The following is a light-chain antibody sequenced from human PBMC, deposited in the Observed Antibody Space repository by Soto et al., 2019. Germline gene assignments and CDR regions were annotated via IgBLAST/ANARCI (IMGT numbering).Light chain of an antibody. J-gene: IGKJ1*01. CDR3: QQYNKWPLT. V-gene: IGKV3-15*01. Sequence: EIMMTQSPGTLSASPGERATRSCRASQSVRSNLAWYQQKPGQAPRLLIYAVSTRATGIPARFSGSGSGTEFTLTISSLQSEDFAVYYCQQYNKWPLTFGQGTKVEIK. CDR2: AVS. CDR1: QSVRSN.